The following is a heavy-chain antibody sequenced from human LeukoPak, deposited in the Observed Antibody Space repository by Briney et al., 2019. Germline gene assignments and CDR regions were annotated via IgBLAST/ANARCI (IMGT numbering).Heavy chain of an antibody. Sequence: PGGSLRLSCEASGFNFNDYEMMWFRQAPGKGLEWISYISSSGSVPDYADSVKGRFTISRDNAKNTLYLQMNSLRAEDTAVYYCARRDILTGLDYWGQGTLVTVSS. CDR1: GFNFNDYE. D-gene: IGHD3-9*01. J-gene: IGHJ4*02. CDR3: ARRDILTGLDY. CDR2: ISSSGSVP. V-gene: IGHV3-48*03.